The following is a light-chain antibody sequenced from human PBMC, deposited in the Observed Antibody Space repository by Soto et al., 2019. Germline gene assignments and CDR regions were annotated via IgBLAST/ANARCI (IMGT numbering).Light chain of an antibody. CDR1: SGSIASNY. CDR3: QSYDSSNWV. J-gene: IGLJ3*02. V-gene: IGLV6-57*04. Sequence: NFMLTQPHSVSESPGKTVTISCTRSSGSIASNYVQWYHQRPGSAPTIVMYEDNQRPPGVPARFSGSIDRSSNSASLTISGLKTEDEGDFYCQSYDSSNWVFGGGTKLTVL. CDR2: EDN.